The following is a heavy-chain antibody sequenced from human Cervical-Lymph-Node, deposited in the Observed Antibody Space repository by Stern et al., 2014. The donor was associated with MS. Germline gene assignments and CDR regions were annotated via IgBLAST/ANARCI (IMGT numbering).Heavy chain of an antibody. CDR2: ISAGGDT. CDR3: ASAGGWYEPDY. CDR1: GDSFTTYA. V-gene: IGHV1-3*01. J-gene: IGHJ4*02. Sequence: MQLVESGAEVKKPGASVKVSCKTSGDSFTTYAMHWVRQAPGQRLDWLGWISAGGDTKYSQKFQDRVTITRDTSASTAYMEVSSLKSEDTAIYYCASAGGWYEPDYWGQGTLVTVSS. D-gene: IGHD6-19*01.